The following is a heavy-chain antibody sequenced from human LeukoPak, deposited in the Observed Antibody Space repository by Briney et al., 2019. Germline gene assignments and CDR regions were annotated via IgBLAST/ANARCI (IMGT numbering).Heavy chain of an antibody. CDR3: ARTSGRYQLRWYYFDY. J-gene: IGHJ4*02. Sequence: ASVKVSCKASGYTFSISYIHWVRQAPGQGLEWMGIINPSGDTTNYAQKFQGRVTITADESTSTAYMELSSLRSEDTAVYYCARTSGRYQLRWYYFDYWGQGTLVTVSS. CDR2: INPSGDTT. CDR1: GYTFSISY. V-gene: IGHV1-46*01. D-gene: IGHD2-2*01.